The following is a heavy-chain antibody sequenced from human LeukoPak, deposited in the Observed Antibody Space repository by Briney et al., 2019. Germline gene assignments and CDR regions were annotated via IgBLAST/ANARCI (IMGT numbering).Heavy chain of an antibody. Sequence: SETLSLTCTVSGGSFSSYYWSWIRQPPGKGLEWIGYIYYSGGTNYNPSLKSRVTISVDTSKNQLSLKLSSVAAADTAVYYCARHVDSSGYYYGGFDYWGQGTLVTVSS. CDR3: ARHVDSSGYYYGGFDY. CDR2: IYYSGGT. CDR1: GGSFSSYY. J-gene: IGHJ4*02. D-gene: IGHD3-22*01. V-gene: IGHV4-59*08.